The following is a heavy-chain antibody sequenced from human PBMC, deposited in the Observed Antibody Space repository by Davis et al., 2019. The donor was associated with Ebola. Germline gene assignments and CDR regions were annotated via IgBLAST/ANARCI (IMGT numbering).Heavy chain of an antibody. CDR3: AREPGIAVAHWGRGYYYYGMDV. D-gene: IGHD6-19*01. Sequence: MPSETLSLTCTVSGGSISSGGYYWSWIRQHPGKGLEWIGYIYYSGSTYYNPSLKSRVTISMDRSRNQFSLMLKSVTAADTAVYYCAREPGIAVAHWGRGYYYYGMDVWGQGTTVTVSS. J-gene: IGHJ6*02. CDR2: IYYSGST. V-gene: IGHV4-31*03. CDR1: GGSISSGGYY.